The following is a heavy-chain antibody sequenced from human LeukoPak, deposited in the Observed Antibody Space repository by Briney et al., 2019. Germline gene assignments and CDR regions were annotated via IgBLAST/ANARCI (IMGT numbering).Heavy chain of an antibody. CDR2: VRSKANSFTT. Sequence: GGSLRLSCAASGFTVSSNYMSWVRKAPGKGLEWVGRVRSKANSFTTNYAASVKGRFTISRDDSMNSLYLQMNSLKTEDTAVYYCVRVWRGYYFDYWGQGTLVTVSS. CDR1: GFTVSSNY. CDR3: VRVWRGYYFDY. D-gene: IGHD3-10*01. V-gene: IGHV3-72*01. J-gene: IGHJ4*02.